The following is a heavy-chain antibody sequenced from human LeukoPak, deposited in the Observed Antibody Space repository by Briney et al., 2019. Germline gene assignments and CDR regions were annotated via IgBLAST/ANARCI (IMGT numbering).Heavy chain of an antibody. J-gene: IGHJ5*02. CDR3: ARDLPYCSGGSCST. D-gene: IGHD2-15*01. CDR2: IYYSGST. Sequence: SETLSLTCTVSGGSISSYYWSWIRQPPGKRLEWIGYIYYSGSTNYNPSLKSRVTISVDTSKNQFSLKLSSATAADTAVYYCARDLPYCSGGSCSTWGQGTLVTVSS. CDR1: GGSISSYY. V-gene: IGHV4-59*01.